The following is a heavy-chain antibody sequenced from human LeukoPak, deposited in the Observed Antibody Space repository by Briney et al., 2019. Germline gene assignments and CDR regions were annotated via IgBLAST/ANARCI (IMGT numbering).Heavy chain of an antibody. J-gene: IGHJ6*02. V-gene: IGHV3-7*05. CDR2: IKQDGSEK. CDR1: GFTFSSYW. D-gene: IGHD3-3*01. CDR3: ARVRTSSSSHYYDFDYGMDV. Sequence: GGSLRLSCAASGFTFSSYWMSWVRQAPGKGLEWVANIKQDGSEKYYVDSVKGRFTISRDNAKNSLYLQMNSLRAEDTAVYYCARVRTSSSSHYYDFDYGMDVWGQGTTVTVSS.